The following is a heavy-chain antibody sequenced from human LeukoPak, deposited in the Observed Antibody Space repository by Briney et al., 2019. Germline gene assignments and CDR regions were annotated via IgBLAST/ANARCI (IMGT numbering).Heavy chain of an antibody. CDR2: IYATGST. V-gene: IGHV4-61*02. CDR3: ARDLVWFGEGNWFDP. J-gene: IGHJ5*02. D-gene: IGHD3-10*01. CDR1: GGSISSGSYY. Sequence: SETLSLTCTVSGGSISSGSYYWSWIRQPAGKGLEWIGRIYATGSTNYNPSLKSRVTISVDTSKNQFSLKLSSVTAADTAVYYCARDLVWFGEGNWFDPWGQGTLVTVSS.